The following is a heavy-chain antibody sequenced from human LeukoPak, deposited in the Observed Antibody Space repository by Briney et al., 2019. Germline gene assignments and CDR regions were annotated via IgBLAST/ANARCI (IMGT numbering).Heavy chain of an antibody. CDR1: SDFFSSVTDY. Sequence: SETLSLTCTVSSDFFSSVTDYWAWIRQPPGKGLEWIGYIYYSGSTYYNPSLKSRVTISVDTSKNQFSLKLSSVTAADTAVYYCATFLGRGDPFDYWGQGTLVTVSS. J-gene: IGHJ4*02. V-gene: IGHV4-30-4*08. CDR3: ATFLGRGDPFDY. CDR2: IYYSGST. D-gene: IGHD3-10*01.